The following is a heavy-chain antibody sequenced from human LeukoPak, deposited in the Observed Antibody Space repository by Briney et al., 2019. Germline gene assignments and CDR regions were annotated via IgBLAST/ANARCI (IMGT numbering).Heavy chain of an antibody. J-gene: IGHJ3*02. CDR1: GFTFTSYW. CDR3: AKDIAGRSFDWLFDAFDI. Sequence: PGGSLRLSCAASGFTFTSYWMHWVRQAPGKGLVWVSHINSDGSTTSYADSVKGRFTISRDNAKKSLYLQMNSLRAEDTALYYCAKDIAGRSFDWLFDAFDIWGQGTMVTVSS. D-gene: IGHD3-9*01. V-gene: IGHV3-74*01. CDR2: INSDGSTT.